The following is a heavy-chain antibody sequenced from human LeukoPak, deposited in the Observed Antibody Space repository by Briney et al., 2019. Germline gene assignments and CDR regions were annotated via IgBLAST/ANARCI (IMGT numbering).Heavy chain of an antibody. Sequence: GASVKVSCKAPGFTFTTSAMQWVRQARGQRLEWIGWIVVGSGNTNYAQKFQERVTITRDMSISTAYMELSSLRSEDTAVYYCAAAYRYFYDRGGYFDYWGQGTLVTVSS. V-gene: IGHV1-58*02. J-gene: IGHJ4*02. CDR3: AAAYRYFYDRGGYFDY. CDR2: IVVGSGNT. CDR1: GFTFTTSA. D-gene: IGHD3-22*01.